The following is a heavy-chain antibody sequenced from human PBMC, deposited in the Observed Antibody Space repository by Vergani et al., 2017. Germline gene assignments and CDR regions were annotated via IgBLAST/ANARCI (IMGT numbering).Heavy chain of an antibody. CDR3: ARGPSYCSSTSCYHDY. D-gene: IGHD2-2*01. CDR2: IIPIFGTA. Sequence: VQLVQSGDEVKKPGASVKVSCKASGYTFTNSGISWVQQASGQGLEWMGWIIPIFGTANYAQNLQGRVTMTTETSTSTAYMELRSLRSDDTAVYYCARGPSYCSSTSCYHDYWGQGTLVTVSS. J-gene: IGHJ4*02. V-gene: IGHV1-18*01. CDR1: GYTFTNSG.